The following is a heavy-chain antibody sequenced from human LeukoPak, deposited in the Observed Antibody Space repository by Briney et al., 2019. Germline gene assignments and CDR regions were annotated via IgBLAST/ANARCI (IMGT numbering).Heavy chain of an antibody. D-gene: IGHD2-15*01. CDR3: AKDTFCSGVTCYSLDY. CDR2: INPSTTTT. V-gene: IGHV1-46*01. CDR1: GYTLTTYY. Sequence: ASVKVSCKASGYTLTTYYMHWVRQAPGQGLEWMGIINPSTTTTTYAQKFQGRITMTSDMSTSTVYMELSSLRSDDTAVYFCAKDTFCSGVTCYSLDYWGQGTLVTVSS. J-gene: IGHJ4*02.